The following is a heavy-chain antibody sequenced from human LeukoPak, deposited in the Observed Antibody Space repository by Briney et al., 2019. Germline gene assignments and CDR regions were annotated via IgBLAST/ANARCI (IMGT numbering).Heavy chain of an antibody. V-gene: IGHV3-30*04. CDR2: SSNHGSDA. Sequence: PGKSLRLSCAASGFTFTSLPLHWVRQAPGKGLEWVAVSSNHGSDAYYADSVKGRFTVSSDNSKKTVYLQMDSLRAEDTAVCYCAMDYYDSNGYSRGWDYWGQGTLVTVSS. D-gene: IGHD3-22*01. J-gene: IGHJ4*02. CDR3: AMDYYDSNGYSRGWDY. CDR1: GFTFTSLP.